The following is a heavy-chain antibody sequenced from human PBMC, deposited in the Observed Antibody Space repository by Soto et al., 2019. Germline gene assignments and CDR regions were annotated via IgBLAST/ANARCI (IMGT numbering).Heavy chain of an antibody. CDR3: ARARGARYFDY. CDR2: VHDSWGS. D-gene: IGHD2-15*01. J-gene: IGHJ4*02. V-gene: IGHV4-59*08. CDR1: GGSISSYY. Sequence: PSETLSLTCTVSGGSISSYYWSWIRQPPGKGLEWIGYVHDSWGSHYNPSLKSRVAISLDTSKSQFSLKLTSVTATDTAVYYCARARGARYFDYWGQGTLVTVSS.